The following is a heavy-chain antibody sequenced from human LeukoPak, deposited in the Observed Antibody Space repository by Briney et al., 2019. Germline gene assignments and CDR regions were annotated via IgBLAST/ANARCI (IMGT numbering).Heavy chain of an antibody. D-gene: IGHD6-13*01. V-gene: IGHV3-23*01. Sequence: GGSLRLSCAASGFTLSSYAMSWVRQAPGKGLEWVSAISVSGNTYHADSVKGRFTISRDSSKNTLYMQMNSLRAEDTAVYYCAKRGGMYPAHYFDYWGQGTLVTVSS. CDR2: ISVSGNT. CDR3: AKRGGMYPAHYFDY. CDR1: GFTLSSYA. J-gene: IGHJ4*02.